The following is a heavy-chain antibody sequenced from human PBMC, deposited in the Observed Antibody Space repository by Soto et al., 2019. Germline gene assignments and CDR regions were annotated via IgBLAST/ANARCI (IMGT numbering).Heavy chain of an antibody. D-gene: IGHD3-22*01. V-gene: IGHV5-10-1*01. CDR1: GYSFTSYW. J-gene: IGHJ4*02. CDR2: IDPSDSYT. Sequence: PGESLKISCKGSGYSFTSYWISWVRQMPGKGLEWMGRIDPSDSYTNYSPSFQGHVTISADKSISTAYLQWSSLKASDTAMYYCARHRDDSSGYYLYDYWGQGTLVTVSS. CDR3: ARHRDDSSGYYLYDY.